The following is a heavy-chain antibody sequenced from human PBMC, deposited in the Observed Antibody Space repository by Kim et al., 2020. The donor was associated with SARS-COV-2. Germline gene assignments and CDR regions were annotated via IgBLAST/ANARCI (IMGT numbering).Heavy chain of an antibody. D-gene: IGHD3-22*01. CDR2: IGTAGDT. Sequence: GGSLRLSCAASGFTFSSYDMHWVRQATGKGLEWVSAIGTAGDTYYPGSVKGRFTISRENAKNSLYLQMNSLRAGDTAVYYCARWTYYYDSSGYYDPYSSHFDLWGRGTLVTVSS. J-gene: IGHJ2*01. CDR1: GFTFSSYD. CDR3: ARWTYYYDSSGYYDPYSSHFDL. V-gene: IGHV3-13*04.